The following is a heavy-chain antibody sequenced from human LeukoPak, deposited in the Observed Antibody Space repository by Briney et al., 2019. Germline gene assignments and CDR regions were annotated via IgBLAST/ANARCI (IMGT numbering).Heavy chain of an antibody. V-gene: IGHV3-11*04. D-gene: IGHD3-22*01. J-gene: IGHJ4*02. CDR2: ISSGGSSI. CDR1: GFTFSDYY. Sequence: PGGSLRLSCAASGFTFSDYYMSWIRQAPGKGLEWISYISSGGSSIYYADSVKGRFTISRDNAKNSLYLQMYSLRAEDTAVYYCARDFRGYDSRLHDYWGQGTLVTVSS. CDR3: ARDFRGYDSRLHDY.